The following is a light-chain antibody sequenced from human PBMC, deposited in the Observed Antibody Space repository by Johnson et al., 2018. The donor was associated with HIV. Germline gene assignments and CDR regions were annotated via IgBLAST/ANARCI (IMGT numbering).Light chain of an antibody. CDR3: GTWDSSLSAHV. J-gene: IGLJ1*01. V-gene: IGLV1-51*02. Sequence: QSVLTQPPSVSAAPGQKVTISCSGSSSNIGNNYVSWYQQLPGTAPKLLIYENNKRPSGIPDRFSGSKSGTSATLGITGLQTGDEADYYCGTWDSSLSAHVSGTGTHVTVL. CDR2: ENN. CDR1: SSNIGNNY.